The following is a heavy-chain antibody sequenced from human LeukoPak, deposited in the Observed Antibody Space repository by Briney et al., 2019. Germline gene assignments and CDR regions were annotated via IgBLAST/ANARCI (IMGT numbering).Heavy chain of an antibody. CDR1: GFTFSSYG. CDR3: AKDRVRYCSSTSCLYFDY. J-gene: IGHJ4*02. V-gene: IGHV3-48*01. Sequence: GGSLRLSCAASGFTFSSYGMTWVRQAPGKGLEWVSYISSSSSTIYYADSVKGRFTISRDNSKNTLYLQMNSLRAEDTAVYYCAKDRVRYCSSTSCLYFDYWGQGTLVTVTS. D-gene: IGHD2-2*01. CDR2: ISSSSSTI.